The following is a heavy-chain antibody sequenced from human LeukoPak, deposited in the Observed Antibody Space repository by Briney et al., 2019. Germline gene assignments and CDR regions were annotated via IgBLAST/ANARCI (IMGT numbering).Heavy chain of an antibody. Sequence: PGGSLRLSCAASGFTFSSYSMTWVRQAPGKGLEWVSSISSSSSYIYYADSLKGRFTISRDNAKNSLYLQMNSLRAEDTAVYYCARGPRGPIVVVIAPDYWGQGTLVTVSS. CDR2: ISSSSSYI. V-gene: IGHV3-21*01. CDR3: ARGPRGPIVVVIAPDY. CDR1: GFTFSSYS. D-gene: IGHD2-21*01. J-gene: IGHJ4*02.